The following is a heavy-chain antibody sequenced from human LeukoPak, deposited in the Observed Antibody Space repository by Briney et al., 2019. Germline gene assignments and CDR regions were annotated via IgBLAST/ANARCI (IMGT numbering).Heavy chain of an antibody. CDR2: MYPSGST. V-gene: IGHV4-34*01. D-gene: IGHD3-22*01. CDR1: GGTFSGYY. Sequence: SETLSCTCAVYGGTFSGYYWTWIRQTPGNELKGIGGMYPSGSTNYNPSLKSRVTISVDTSKNQFSLELSSVTAADTAVYYCARGRQDVTMIVVVMTAVSYYLDVWGKGTTVTVS. J-gene: IGHJ6*03. CDR3: ARGRQDVTMIVVVMTAVSYYLDV.